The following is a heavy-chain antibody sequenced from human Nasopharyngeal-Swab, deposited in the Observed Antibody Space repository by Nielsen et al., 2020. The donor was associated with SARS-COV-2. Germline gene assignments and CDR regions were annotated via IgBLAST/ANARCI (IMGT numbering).Heavy chain of an antibody. D-gene: IGHD2-2*01. CDR1: GFSLSNARMG. Sequence: SGPTLVKPTETLMLTCTVSGFSLSNARMGVSWIRQPPGKALEWLAHIFSNDEKSYSTSLKSRLTISKDTSKSQVVLTMTNMDPVDTATYYCARIDVVVPAAIQEGYYYGMDVWGQGTTVTVSS. V-gene: IGHV2-26*01. CDR3: ARIDVVVPAAIQEGYYYGMDV. CDR2: IFSNDEK. J-gene: IGHJ6*02.